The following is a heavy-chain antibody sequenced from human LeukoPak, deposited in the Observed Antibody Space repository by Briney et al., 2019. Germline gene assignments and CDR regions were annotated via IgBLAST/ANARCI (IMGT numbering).Heavy chain of an antibody. J-gene: IGHJ4*02. CDR1: GFTFFESA. Sequence: GGSLTLSCPASGFTFFESAMSWVRQAPGKGLEWVGGISASGGVTYYTGSVKGRFTISRDTSKRTVYLQMHSLRVDDAAVYFCAKGGIYGDCGAFWGQGTLVAVSS. D-gene: IGHD4-17*01. V-gene: IGHV3-23*01. CDR3: AKGGIYGDCGAF. CDR2: ISASGGVT.